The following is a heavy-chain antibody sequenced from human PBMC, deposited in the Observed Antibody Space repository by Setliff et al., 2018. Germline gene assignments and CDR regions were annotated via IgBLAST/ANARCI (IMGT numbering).Heavy chain of an antibody. CDR1: GGSFSGYY. Sequence: SETLSLTCAVYGGSFSGYYWSWIRQPPGKGLEWIGEIYHSGSTNYNPSLKSRVTISVDTSKNQFSLKLSSVTAADTAVYYCAGGQYYDFWSGPYYMDVWGKGTTVTV. D-gene: IGHD3-3*01. CDR2: IYHSGST. CDR3: AGGQYYDFWSGPYYMDV. V-gene: IGHV4-34*01. J-gene: IGHJ6*03.